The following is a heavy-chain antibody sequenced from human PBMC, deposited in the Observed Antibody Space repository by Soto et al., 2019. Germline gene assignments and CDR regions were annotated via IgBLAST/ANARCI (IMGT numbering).Heavy chain of an antibody. J-gene: IGHJ6*02. V-gene: IGHV1-69*13. CDR2: IIPIFGTA. Sequence: ASVKVSCKASGGTFSIYAISGVVQSPVQGLDGMGGIIPIFGTANYAQKFQGRVTITADESTSTAYMELSSLRSEDTAVYYCARVQRYCTNGVCSDYYYYGMDVWGQGTTVTVSS. CDR1: GGTFSIYA. D-gene: IGHD2-8*01. CDR3: ARVQRYCTNGVCSDYYYYGMDV.